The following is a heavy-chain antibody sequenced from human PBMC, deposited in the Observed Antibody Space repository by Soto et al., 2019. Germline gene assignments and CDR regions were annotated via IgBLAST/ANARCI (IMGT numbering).Heavy chain of an antibody. CDR1: GDSVSSNSPA. V-gene: IGHV6-1*01. J-gene: IGHJ6*02. D-gene: IGHD3-10*01. Sequence: SQTLSLTCAISGDSVSSNSPARHWIRQSPSSGLEWLGRTYYRSKWYNDYAVSVKSRITINPDTSKNQFSLQLNSVSPEDTAVYYCARESYGSGSYDGVDVWGQGTTVTVSS. CDR3: ARESYGSGSYDGVDV. CDR2: TYYRSKWYN.